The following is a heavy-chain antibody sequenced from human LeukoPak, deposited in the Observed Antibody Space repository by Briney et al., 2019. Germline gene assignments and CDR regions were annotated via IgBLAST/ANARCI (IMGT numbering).Heavy chain of an antibody. J-gene: IGHJ3*02. Sequence: SETLSLTCTVYGESFSGYYWSWIRQPPGKGLEWIGEINHSGSTNYNPSLKSRVAISVDTSKNQFSLKLSSVTAADTAVYYCARMGVGATADAFDIWGQGTMVTVSS. V-gene: IGHV4-34*01. CDR3: ARMGVGATADAFDI. D-gene: IGHD1-26*01. CDR2: INHSGST. CDR1: GESFSGYY.